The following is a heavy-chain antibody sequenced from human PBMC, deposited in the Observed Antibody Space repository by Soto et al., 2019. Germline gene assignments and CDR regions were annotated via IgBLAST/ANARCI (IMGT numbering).Heavy chain of an antibody. Sequence: ASVKVSCKASGYTFTDYGILWLRQAPGQGPEWMGWISIYYGNTDYSQKLQGRVTMTRDISTSTAYMGLTSLRSDDTAVYYCAILPSEIYEYDFWGQGTPVTVSS. D-gene: IGHD5-12*01. CDR2: ISIYYGNT. CDR3: AILPSEIYEYDF. J-gene: IGHJ4*02. V-gene: IGHV1-18*01. CDR1: GYTFTDYG.